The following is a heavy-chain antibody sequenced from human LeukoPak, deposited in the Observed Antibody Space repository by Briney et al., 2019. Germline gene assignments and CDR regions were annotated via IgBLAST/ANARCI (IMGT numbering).Heavy chain of an antibody. Sequence: SETLSLTCAVYGGSFSGYYWSWIRQPPGKGLEWIGYIYYSGSTNYNPSLKSRVTISVDTSKNQFSLKLSSVTAADTAVYYCARAHYDSSIDYWGQGTLVTVSS. D-gene: IGHD3-22*01. CDR3: ARAHYDSSIDY. V-gene: IGHV4-59*01. J-gene: IGHJ4*02. CDR1: GGSFSGYY. CDR2: IYYSGST.